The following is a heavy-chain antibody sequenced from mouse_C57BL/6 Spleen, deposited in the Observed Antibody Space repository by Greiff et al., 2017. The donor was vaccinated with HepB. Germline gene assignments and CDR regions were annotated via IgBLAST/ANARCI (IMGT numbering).Heavy chain of an antibody. Sequence: VQLKESGAELVKPGASVKISCKASGYAFSSYWMNWVKQRPGKGLEWIGQIYPGDGDTNYNGKFKGKATLTADKSSSTAYMQRSSLTSEDSAVYFCARGDFYYAMDYWGQGTSVTVSS. CDR1: GYAFSSYW. J-gene: IGHJ4*01. CDR2: IYPGDGDT. V-gene: IGHV1-80*01. CDR3: ARGDFYYAMDY.